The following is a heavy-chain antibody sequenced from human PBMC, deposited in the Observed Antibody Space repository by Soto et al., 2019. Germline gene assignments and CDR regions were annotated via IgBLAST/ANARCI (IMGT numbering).Heavy chain of an antibody. Sequence: SVKVSCKASGGTFSSYAIRWMRQAPGQGLEWMGGIIPIFGTANYAQKFQGRVTITADKSTSTAYMELSSLRSEDTAVYYCACRPSISTYYDFWSGYYTPHYYYYYGMDVWGQGTTVTVYS. CDR2: IIPIFGTA. CDR1: GGTFSSYA. CDR3: ACRPSISTYYDFWSGYYTPHYYYYYGMDV. J-gene: IGHJ6*02. D-gene: IGHD3-3*01. V-gene: IGHV1-69*06.